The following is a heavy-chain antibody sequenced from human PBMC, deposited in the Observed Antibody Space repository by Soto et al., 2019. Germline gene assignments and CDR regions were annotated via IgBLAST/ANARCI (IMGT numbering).Heavy chain of an antibody. CDR2: ISATGGGT. V-gene: IGHV3-23*01. D-gene: IGHD3-16*01. Sequence: GGSLRLSCAASGFKFSNYAMSWVRQAPGKGLEWVSLISATGGGTYYADSVKGRFTISRDNSHNTLYLQVHSLTAEDTAVYYCAKDRRAGGNSAFYFDFWGQGAQVTAPQ. CDR1: GFKFSNYA. J-gene: IGHJ4*02. CDR3: AKDRRAGGNSAFYFDF.